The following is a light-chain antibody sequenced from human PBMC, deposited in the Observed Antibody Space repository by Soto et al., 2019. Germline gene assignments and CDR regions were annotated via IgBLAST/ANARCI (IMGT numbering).Light chain of an antibody. CDR3: QQYSTSPPT. Sequence: EIVLTQSPGTLSLSPGEGATLSCRASQTVGGNYLARYQQKPGQAPRLLIYGTSNRATGIPDRFSGSGSGTDFSLSISRLEPEDFAVFYCQQYSTSPPTFGGGTKVEIK. CDR2: GTS. V-gene: IGKV3-20*01. J-gene: IGKJ4*01. CDR1: QTVGGNY.